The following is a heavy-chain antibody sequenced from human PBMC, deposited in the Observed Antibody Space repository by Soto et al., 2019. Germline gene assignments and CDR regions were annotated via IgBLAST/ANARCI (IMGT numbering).Heavy chain of an antibody. CDR3: ARRHDQLSYLDQ. Sequence: QVQLVESGGGVVQPGGSLRLSCAASGFTFRHYGLHWVRQAPGKGLEWVAVILFDGTKKYYADSMKGRITISRDNSNNSLYLQMDSLRAEDTAMYYCARRHDQLSYLDQWGQGTLVTVSS. J-gene: IGHJ4*02. CDR1: GFTFRHYG. V-gene: IGHV3-33*05. CDR2: ILFDGTKK. D-gene: IGHD1-1*01.